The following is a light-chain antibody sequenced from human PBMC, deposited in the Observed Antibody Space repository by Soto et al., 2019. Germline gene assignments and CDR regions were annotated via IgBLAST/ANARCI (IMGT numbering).Light chain of an antibody. Sequence: DIPISQSPFTLSASVGDRLTITCRASQSISSWLAWYQQKPGKAPKLLIYDASSLDSGVPSRFSGSRYGTEFTLTISSLQPDDFATYYCQQYNIYWTFGQGTKVDIK. CDR1: QSISSW. CDR3: QQYNIYWT. CDR2: DAS. V-gene: IGKV1-5*01. J-gene: IGKJ1*01.